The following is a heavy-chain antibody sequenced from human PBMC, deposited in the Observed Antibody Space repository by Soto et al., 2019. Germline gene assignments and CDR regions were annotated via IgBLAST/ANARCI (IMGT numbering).Heavy chain of an antibody. Sequence: SETLSLTCAVSGYSISSGYYWGWIRQPPGKGLEWIGSIYHSGSTYYNPSLKSRVTISVDTSKNQFSLKLSSVTAADTAVYYCARDLTPHYYDSSGYVLYYGMDVWGQGTTVTVSS. CDR1: GYSISSGYY. D-gene: IGHD3-22*01. CDR2: IYHSGST. CDR3: ARDLTPHYYDSSGYVLYYGMDV. J-gene: IGHJ6*02. V-gene: IGHV4-38-2*02.